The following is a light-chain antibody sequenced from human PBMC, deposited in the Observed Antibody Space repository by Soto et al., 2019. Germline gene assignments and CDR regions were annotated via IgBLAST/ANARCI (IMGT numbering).Light chain of an antibody. J-gene: IGKJ3*01. V-gene: IGKV3-11*01. Sequence: EIVLTHSPATLCFSPGEIVTLSFRAIQSVSNSLAWYQQKPGQPPRLLIYDVSNRATGIPARFSGSGSGTDFTLTISRLEPEDFAVYYCQQYGTSPPGVTFGPGTKVDIK. CDR3: QQYGTSPPGVT. CDR2: DVS. CDR1: QSVSNS.